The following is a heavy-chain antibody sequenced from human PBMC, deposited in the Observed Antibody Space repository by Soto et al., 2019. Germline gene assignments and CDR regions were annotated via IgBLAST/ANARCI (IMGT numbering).Heavy chain of an antibody. Sequence: PGGSLRLSCAASGFTFPGSSMNWVRQAPGKGLEWVSSISSDSTYTYYADSVKGRFTISRDNAKNSLYLQMSSLRAGDTAVYYCASQELEPPPYFFDSWGQGTLVTVSS. CDR2: ISSDSTYT. J-gene: IGHJ4*02. CDR3: ASQELEPPPYFFDS. D-gene: IGHD1-1*01. V-gene: IGHV3-21*01. CDR1: GFTFPGSS.